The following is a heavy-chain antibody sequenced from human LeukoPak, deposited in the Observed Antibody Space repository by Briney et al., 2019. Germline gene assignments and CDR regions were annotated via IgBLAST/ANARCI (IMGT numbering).Heavy chain of an antibody. V-gene: IGHV3-33*08. CDR2: IWYDGSNK. CDR3: ARATCGGDCYSDY. CDR1: GFTFSSYS. J-gene: IGHJ4*02. D-gene: IGHD2-21*02. Sequence: PGGSLRLSCAASGFTFSSYSMNWVRQAPGKGLEWVAVIWYDGSNKYYADSVKGRFTISRDNSKNTLYLQMNSLRAEDTAVYYCARATCGGDCYSDYWGQGTLVTVSS.